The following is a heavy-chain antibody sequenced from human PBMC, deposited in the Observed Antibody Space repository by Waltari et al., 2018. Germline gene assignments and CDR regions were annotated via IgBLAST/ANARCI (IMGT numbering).Heavy chain of an antibody. CDR1: W. V-gene: IGHV4-4*01. CDR3: ARDRGRGIYLDS. CDR2: VQRSGRT. Sequence: WWSWGRQSPGKGLEWIGQVQRSGRTNYNPSFASRVTISVDTSTNHFSLKVTSATAADTAVYFCARDRGRGIYLDSWGQGTLVTVSP. J-gene: IGHJ4*02. D-gene: IGHD2-15*01.